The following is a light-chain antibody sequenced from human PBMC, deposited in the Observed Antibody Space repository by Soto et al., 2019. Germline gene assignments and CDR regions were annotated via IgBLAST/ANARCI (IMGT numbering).Light chain of an antibody. CDR3: QQSYTTPT. V-gene: IGKV1-39*01. J-gene: IGKJ1*01. Sequence: DIQLTQSPSSLSASVGDRVAIACRASQSIVIYLNWYQHKPGKAPKLLINAASSLQSGVPSRFSGSGSGTDFTLTITSLQPEDCANYYCQQSYTTPTFGQGTRVEVK. CDR1: QSIVIY. CDR2: AAS.